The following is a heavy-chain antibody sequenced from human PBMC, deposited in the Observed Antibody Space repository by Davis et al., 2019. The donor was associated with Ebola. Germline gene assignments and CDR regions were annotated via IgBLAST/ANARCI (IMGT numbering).Heavy chain of an antibody. CDR2: INPSGGST. CDR3: AKSEQLVLPDY. Sequence: ASVKVSCKASGGTFTSYYMHWVRQAPGQGLEWMGIINPSGGSTSYAQKFQGRVTMTRDTSTSTVYMELSSLRSEDTAVYYCAKSEQLVLPDYWGQGTLVTVSS. D-gene: IGHD6-6*01. CDR1: GGTFTSYY. J-gene: IGHJ4*02. V-gene: IGHV1-46*01.